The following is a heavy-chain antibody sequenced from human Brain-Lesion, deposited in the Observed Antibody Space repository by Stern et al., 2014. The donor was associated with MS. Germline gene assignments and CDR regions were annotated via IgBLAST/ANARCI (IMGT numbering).Heavy chain of an antibody. J-gene: IGHJ5*02. CDR2: LYYSGNT. V-gene: IGHV4-39*01. Sequence: VQLVESGPGLVKPSETLSLTCTVAGGSVSSTSYAWAWIRQPPGKGLEWIGTLYYSGNTYYSPSLKSRLTISLDTSKNQFSLQLRSVTAADTAVYYCAGEEDIRYCSGGSCTGNWFDPWGQGTLVTVSS. CDR1: GGSVSSTSYA. CDR3: AGEEDIRYCSGGSCTGNWFDP. D-gene: IGHD2-15*01.